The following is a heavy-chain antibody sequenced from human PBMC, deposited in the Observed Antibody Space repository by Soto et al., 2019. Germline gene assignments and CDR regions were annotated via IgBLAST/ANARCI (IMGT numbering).Heavy chain of an antibody. J-gene: IGHJ6*03. D-gene: IGHD2-2*01. CDR3: ARGAYCSSTSCYTYYYYYYMDV. V-gene: IGHV3-64*01. Sequence: EVQLVESGGGLVQPGGSLRLSCAASGFTFSSYAMHWVRQAPGKGLEYVSAISSNGGSTYYANSVKGRFPISRDNSKNTLYLQMGSLRAEDMAVYYCARGAYCSSTSCYTYYYYYYMDVWGKGTTVTVSS. CDR2: ISSNGGST. CDR1: GFTFSSYA.